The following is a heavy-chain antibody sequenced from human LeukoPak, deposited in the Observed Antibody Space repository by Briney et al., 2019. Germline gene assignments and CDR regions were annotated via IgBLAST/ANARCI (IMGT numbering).Heavy chain of an antibody. CDR2: INTNTGNP. D-gene: IGHD3-10*01. J-gene: IGHJ5*02. Sequence: ASVKVSCKASGYTFTSYAMNWVRQAPGQGLEWMGWINTNTGNPTYAQGFTGRFVFSLDTSVSTAYLQISSLKAEDTAVYYCAGQTAQTMVRPKGFDPWGQGTLVTVSS. CDR1: GYTFTSYA. V-gene: IGHV7-4-1*02. CDR3: AGQTAQTMVRPKGFDP.